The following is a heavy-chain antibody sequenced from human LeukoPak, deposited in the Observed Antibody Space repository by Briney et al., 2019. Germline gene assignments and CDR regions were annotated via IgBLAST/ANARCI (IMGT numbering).Heavy chain of an antibody. CDR3: ARGRAFYSNPTPLVFDY. J-gene: IGHJ4*02. CDR2: ISGDGSTT. D-gene: IGHD4-11*01. CDR1: GFTFSRSP. V-gene: IGHV3-64*02. Sequence: GGSLRLSCAASGFTFSRSPMHWVRQAPGKGLESVSAISGDGSTTYYADSVKGRFSISRDNSKNTLYLQMNSLRAEDTAVYYCARGRAFYSNPTPLVFDYWGQGTLVTVSS.